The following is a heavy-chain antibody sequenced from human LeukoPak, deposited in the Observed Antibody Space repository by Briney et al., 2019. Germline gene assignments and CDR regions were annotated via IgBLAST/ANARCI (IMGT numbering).Heavy chain of an antibody. J-gene: IGHJ6*03. CDR3: ARAYSSSWYSYYYYYYMDV. Sequence: PSETLSLTCTVSGGSISSSNWWSWVRQPPGKGLEWIGEIYHSGSTNYNPSLKSRVTISVDKSKNQFSLKLSSVTAADTAVYYCARAYSSSWYSYYYYYYMDVWGKGTTVTVSS. CDR2: IYHSGST. V-gene: IGHV4-4*02. D-gene: IGHD6-13*01. CDR1: GGSISSSNW.